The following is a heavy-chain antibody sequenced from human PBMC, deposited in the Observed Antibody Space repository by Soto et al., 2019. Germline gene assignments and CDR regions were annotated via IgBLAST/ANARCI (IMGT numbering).Heavy chain of an antibody. CDR3: ASSAADNFDY. Sequence: QLQLQESGPGLVKPSETLSLTCTVSGGSISSSSYYWGWIRQPPGKGLEWIGSIYYSGSTYYNPSLTSGVTISVDTSKNQSSLKLSSVTAADTAGYYCASSAADNFDYWGQGTLVTVSS. V-gene: IGHV4-39*01. CDR1: GGSISSSSYY. D-gene: IGHD6-13*01. CDR2: IYYSGST. J-gene: IGHJ4*02.